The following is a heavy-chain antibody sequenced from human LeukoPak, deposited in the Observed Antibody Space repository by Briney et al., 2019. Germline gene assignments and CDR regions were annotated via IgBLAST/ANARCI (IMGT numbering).Heavy chain of an antibody. CDR1: GGSFSGYY. Sequence: SETLSLTCAVYGGSFSGYYWSWIRQPPGKGLEWIGEINHSGSTNYNPSLKSRVTISVDTSKNQFSLKLSSVTAADTAVYYCARGIYLGSGWPFDYWGQGTLVTVSS. V-gene: IGHV4-34*01. CDR2: INHSGST. CDR3: ARGIYLGSGWPFDY. D-gene: IGHD6-19*01. J-gene: IGHJ4*02.